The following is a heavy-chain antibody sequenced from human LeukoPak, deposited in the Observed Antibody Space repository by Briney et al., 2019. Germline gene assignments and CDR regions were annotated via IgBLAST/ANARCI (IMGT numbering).Heavy chain of an antibody. CDR1: GGTFSSYA. CDR2: IIPILGIA. V-gene: IGHV1-69*04. CDR3: ARSPPIAVAGTFDY. J-gene: IGHJ4*02. D-gene: IGHD6-19*01. Sequence: GASVKVSCTASGGTFSSYAISWVRQAPGQGLEWMGRIIPILGIANYAQKFQGRVTITADKSTSTAYMELSSLRSEDTAVYYCARSPPIAVAGTFDYWGQGTLVTVSS.